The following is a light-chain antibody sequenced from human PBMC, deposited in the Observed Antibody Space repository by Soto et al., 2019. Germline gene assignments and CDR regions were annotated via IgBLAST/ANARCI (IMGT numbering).Light chain of an antibody. CDR2: GAS. CDR1: EPVSTSF. J-gene: IGKJ5*01. CDR3: QQFNSYPIT. Sequence: EIVFSQSPGTLSLSPGEKATLSCRASEPVSTSFLAWYQQKRGQPPRLLIYGASTRATGVPDRFSGSGSGTDFTLTIGGLQPDDFATYFCQQFNSYPITFGQGTRLAI. V-gene: IGKV3-20*01.